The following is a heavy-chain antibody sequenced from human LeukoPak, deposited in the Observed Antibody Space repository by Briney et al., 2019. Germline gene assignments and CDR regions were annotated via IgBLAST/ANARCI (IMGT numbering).Heavy chain of an antibody. CDR3: ARGGFRYYDQGDYFDY. CDR2: ISSSGSTI. CDR1: GFTFSSYS. Sequence: GGSLRLSCAASGFTFSSYSMNWVRQAPGKGLEWVSYISSSGSTIYYADSVKGRFTISRDDAKNSLYLQMNSLRAEDTAVYYCARGGFRYYDQGDYFDYWGQGTLVTVSS. V-gene: IGHV3-48*04. J-gene: IGHJ4*02. D-gene: IGHD3-22*01.